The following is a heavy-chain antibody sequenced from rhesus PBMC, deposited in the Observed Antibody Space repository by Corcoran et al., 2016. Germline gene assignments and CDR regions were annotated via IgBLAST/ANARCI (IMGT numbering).Heavy chain of an antibody. D-gene: IGHD4-23*01. CDR1: GYTFTDYY. Sequence: EVQLVQSGAEVQKPGASVKISCKASGYTFTDYYLHWVRQAPGKGLGWIGSGEPEEGEEDYAQKFQDRVTITRDTSTDTAYMELSSRRSEDTAVYYCATGEDSKGYGLDSWGQGVVVTVSS. J-gene: IGHJ6*01. CDR2: GEPEEGEE. V-gene: IGHV1-111*01. CDR3: ATGEDSKGYGLDS.